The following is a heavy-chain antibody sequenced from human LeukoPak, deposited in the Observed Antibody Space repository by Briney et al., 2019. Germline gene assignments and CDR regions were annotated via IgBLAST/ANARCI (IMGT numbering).Heavy chain of an antibody. CDR1: GGSITNYF. D-gene: IGHD1-1*01. J-gene: IGHJ3*02. Sequence: NSSETLSLTCTVSGGSITNYFWSWIRLPPGKGLEWIGYIHYSGSTNYSPSLKSRVTISVDTSKNHFSLRLTSVTAADTAVYYCARHSRNAEDAFDIWGQGTMVTVSS. CDR3: ARHSRNAEDAFDI. V-gene: IGHV4-59*08. CDR2: IHYSGST.